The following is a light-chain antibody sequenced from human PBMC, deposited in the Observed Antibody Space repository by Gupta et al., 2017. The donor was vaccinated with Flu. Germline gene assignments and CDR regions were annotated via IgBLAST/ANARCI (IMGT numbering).Light chain of an antibody. CDR3: AACDDSLNGVV. CDR2: SNN. V-gene: IGLV1-44*01. CDR1: SSNIGSNT. J-gene: IGLJ2*01. Sequence: QSVLTQPPSASGTPGQRVTISCSGSSSNIGSNTVNWYQQLPGTAPKLLNYSNNQRPSGVPDRFSGSKSGTSASLAISGLQSEDEADYYCAACDDSLNGVVFGGGTKLTVL.